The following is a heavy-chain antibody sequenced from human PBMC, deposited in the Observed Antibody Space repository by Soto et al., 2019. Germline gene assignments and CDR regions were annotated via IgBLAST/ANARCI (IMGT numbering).Heavy chain of an antibody. V-gene: IGHV3-7*01. J-gene: IGHJ4*02. CDR1: GFTFSSYW. CDR3: ARHTNVDIVATISPYFDY. Sequence: GSLRLSCAASGFTFSSYWMSWVRQAPGKGLEWVANIKQDGSEKYYVDSVKGRFTISRDNAKNSLYLQMNSLRAEDTAVYYCARHTNVDIVATISPYFDYWGQGTLVTVSS. CDR2: IKQDGSEK. D-gene: IGHD5-12*01.